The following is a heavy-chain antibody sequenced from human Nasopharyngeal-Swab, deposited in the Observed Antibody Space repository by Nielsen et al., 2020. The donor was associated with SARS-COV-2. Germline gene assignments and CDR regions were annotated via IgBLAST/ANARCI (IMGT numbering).Heavy chain of an antibody. V-gene: IGHV3-30*18. CDR2: ISYDGSNK. Sequence: GGSLTLSCAASGLTFSSYGMHWVRQAPGKGLEWVAVISYDGSNKYYADSVKGRFTISRDNSKNTLYLQMNSLRAEDTAVYYCAKEPSSGSYPSWGQGTLVTVSS. J-gene: IGHJ4*02. CDR3: AKEPSSGSYPS. CDR1: GLTFSSYG. D-gene: IGHD1-26*01.